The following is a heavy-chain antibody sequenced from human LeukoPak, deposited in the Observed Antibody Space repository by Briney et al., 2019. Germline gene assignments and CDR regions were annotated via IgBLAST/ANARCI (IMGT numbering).Heavy chain of an antibody. D-gene: IGHD3-10*01. V-gene: IGHV3-23*01. Sequence: GGSLRLSCAASGFTFSSYAMSWVRQAPGKGLEWVSTISGSGGSTYYADSVKGRFTISRDNSKNTLYLQMNSLRAEDTAVYYCAKADRADVPSKVDYWGQGTLVTVSS. CDR3: AKADRADVPSKVDY. CDR1: GFTFSSYA. J-gene: IGHJ4*02. CDR2: ISGSGGST.